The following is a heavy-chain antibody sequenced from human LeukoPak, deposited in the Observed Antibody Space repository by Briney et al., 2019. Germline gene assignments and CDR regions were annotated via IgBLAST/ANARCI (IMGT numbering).Heavy chain of an antibody. J-gene: IGHJ4*02. CDR1: GFSFRSYG. D-gene: IGHD3-10*01. CDR3: ARGSGSYPKYSFDH. CDR2: IWYDGKDK. Sequence: GRSLRLSCAASGFSFRSYGMVWVRQAPGKGLEWVAVIWYDGKDKYYEDSVKGRFTISRDNSKSTLYLQMNSLRVEDTAIYYCARGSGSYPKYSFDHWGQGALVTVSS. V-gene: IGHV3-33*01.